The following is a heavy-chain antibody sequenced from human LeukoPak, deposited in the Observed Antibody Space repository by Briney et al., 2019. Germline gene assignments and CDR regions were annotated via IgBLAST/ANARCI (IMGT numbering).Heavy chain of an antibody. CDR2: MNPNSGNT. Sequence: ASVKVSCKASGYTFTSYDINWVRQAAGQGLEWMGWMNPNSGNTGYAQKFQGRVTMTRNTSISTAYMELSSLRSEDTAVYYCARGALYNGGSVKFNWFDPWGQGTLVTVSS. D-gene: IGHD5/OR15-5a*01. CDR3: ARGALYNGGSVKFNWFDP. V-gene: IGHV1-8*01. J-gene: IGHJ5*02. CDR1: GYTFTSYD.